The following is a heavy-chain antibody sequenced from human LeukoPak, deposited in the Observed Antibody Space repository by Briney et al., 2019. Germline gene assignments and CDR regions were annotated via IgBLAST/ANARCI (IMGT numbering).Heavy chain of an antibody. CDR3: AKGRYYDSGNAFDI. Sequence: PGGSLTLSCAPSGLTFSSYAINWVRPAPRRGVHWVSAVRDKGDITYNAHSVKGRFTNSRDNSKNTFYLQMNSLRAEDTAVYYCAKGRYYDSGNAFDIWGEGTMVTVSS. CDR2: VRDKGDIT. J-gene: IGHJ3*02. V-gene: IGHV3-23*01. CDR1: GLTFSSYA. D-gene: IGHD3-9*01.